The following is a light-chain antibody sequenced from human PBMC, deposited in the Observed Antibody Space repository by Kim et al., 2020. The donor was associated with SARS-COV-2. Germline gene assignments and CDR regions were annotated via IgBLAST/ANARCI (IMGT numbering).Light chain of an antibody. CDR2: GAS. J-gene: IGKJ2*01. Sequence: VSPGERATLSWRACQSVSSNLAWEPQKTGPAPRPLIYGASTRATGIPARFSGRGSGTEFTLNISSLQSEDFAVYYCQEYNNWPPDAFRQGTKLEI. CDR3: QEYNNWPPDA. CDR1: QSVSSN. V-gene: IGKV3-15*01.